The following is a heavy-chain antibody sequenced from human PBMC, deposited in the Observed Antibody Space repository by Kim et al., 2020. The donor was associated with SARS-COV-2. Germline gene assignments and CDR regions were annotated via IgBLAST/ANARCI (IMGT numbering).Heavy chain of an antibody. Sequence: SRKRRVTISVDTSKNQFSLKLRSVTAADTAVYYCARGERSSGWYGYYFDYWGQGTLVTVSS. V-gene: IGHV4-34*01. CDR3: ARGERSSGWYGYYFDY. J-gene: IGHJ4*02. D-gene: IGHD6-19*01.